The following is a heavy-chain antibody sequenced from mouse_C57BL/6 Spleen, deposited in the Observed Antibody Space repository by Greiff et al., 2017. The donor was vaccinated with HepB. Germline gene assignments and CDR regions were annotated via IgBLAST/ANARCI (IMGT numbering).Heavy chain of an antibody. V-gene: IGHV5-17*01. CDR3: ASGGLRRHWYFDV. J-gene: IGHJ1*03. CDR2: ISSGSSTI. CDR1: GFTFSDYG. Sequence: EVMLVESGGGLVKPGGSLKLSCAASGFTFSDYGMHWVRQAPEKGLEWVAYISSGSSTIYYADTVKGRFTISRDNAKNTLFLQMTSLRSEDTAMYYCASGGLRRHWYFDVWGTGTTVTVSS. D-gene: IGHD2-4*01.